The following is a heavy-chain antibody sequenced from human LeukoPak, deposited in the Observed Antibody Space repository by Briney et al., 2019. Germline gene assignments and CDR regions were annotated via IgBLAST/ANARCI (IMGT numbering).Heavy chain of an antibody. V-gene: IGHV4-61*02. Sequence: SETLSLTCTVSGGSISSGSYYWSWIRQPAGKGLEWIGRIYTSGSTNYNRSLKSRVTISVDTSKNQFSLKLSSVTAADTAVYYCARAIWNQLLLGWFDPWGQGTLVTVSS. CDR1: GGSISSGSYY. J-gene: IGHJ5*02. D-gene: IGHD2-2*01. CDR2: IYTSGST. CDR3: ARAIWNQLLLGWFDP.